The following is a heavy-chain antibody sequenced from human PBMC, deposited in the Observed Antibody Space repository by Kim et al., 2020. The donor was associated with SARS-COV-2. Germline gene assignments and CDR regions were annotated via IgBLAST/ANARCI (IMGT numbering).Heavy chain of an antibody. CDR3: ARDATVAGTDGLDI. D-gene: IGHD6-19*01. J-gene: IGHJ3*02. CDR1: GFTLRSYW. CDR2: IKQDGSEK. Sequence: GGSLRLSCVGHGFTLRSYWMTWVRQVPGKGLEWVANIKQDGSEKYYVDSVKGRFTISRDNAKNSLYLQMNSLRAEDTAVYYCARDATVAGTDGLDIWGQGTMITVSS. V-gene: IGHV3-7*01.